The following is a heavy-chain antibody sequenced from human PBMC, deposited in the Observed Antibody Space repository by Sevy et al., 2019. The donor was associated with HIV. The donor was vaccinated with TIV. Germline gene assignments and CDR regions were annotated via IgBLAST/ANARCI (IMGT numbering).Heavy chain of an antibody. Sequence: ASVKVSCNASGGTFSSYAISWVRQAPGQGLEWMGGIIPIFGTANDAQKFQGGVTITADESTSTAYMELSSLRSEDTAVYYCARGTHDDFWSGYYPYYYGMDVWGQGTTVTVSS. V-gene: IGHV1-69*13. CDR2: IIPIFGTA. J-gene: IGHJ6*02. D-gene: IGHD3-3*01. CDR3: ARGTHDDFWSGYYPYYYGMDV. CDR1: GGTFSSYA.